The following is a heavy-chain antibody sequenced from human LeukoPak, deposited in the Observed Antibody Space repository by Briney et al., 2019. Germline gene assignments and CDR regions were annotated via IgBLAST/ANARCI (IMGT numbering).Heavy chain of an antibody. CDR3: ARRRGSGSYNFDY. CDR2: INHSGST. CDR1: GGSFSGYY. V-gene: IGHV4-34*01. Sequence: PSETLSLTCAVYGGSFSGYYWSWIRQPPGKGLEWIGEINHSGSTNYNPSLKSRVTISVDTSKNQFSLKLSSVTAADTAVYYCARRRGSGSYNFDYWGQGTLVTVSS. D-gene: IGHD1-26*01. J-gene: IGHJ4*02.